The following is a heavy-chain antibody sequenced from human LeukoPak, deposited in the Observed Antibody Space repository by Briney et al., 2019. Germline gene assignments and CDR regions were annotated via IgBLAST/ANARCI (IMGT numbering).Heavy chain of an antibody. V-gene: IGHV1-2*02. J-gene: IGHJ5*02. D-gene: IGHD5-18*01. CDR3: AREGNTAIDTNWFDP. Sequence: ASVKVSCKASGYTFTDYYMHWVRQAPGQGLEWMAWINPNNGVTNYAQKFQGRVTMTRDTSINTAYMELSRLTSDDTAVYYCAREGNTAIDTNWFDPWGQGTLVTVSS. CDR2: INPNNGVT. CDR1: GYTFTDYY.